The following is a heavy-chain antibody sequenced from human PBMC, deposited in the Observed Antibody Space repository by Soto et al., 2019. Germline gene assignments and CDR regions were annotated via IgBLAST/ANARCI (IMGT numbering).Heavy chain of an antibody. D-gene: IGHD6-13*01. CDR1: GFTFSSYW. Sequence: GGSLRLSCAASGFTFSSYWMHWVRQAPGKGLVWVSRINSDGSSTSYADSVKGRFTISRDNAKNTLYLQMNSLRAEDAAVYYCARAWQLGDYFDDWGQGTLVTVSS. CDR2: INSDGSST. J-gene: IGHJ4*02. V-gene: IGHV3-74*01. CDR3: ARAWQLGDYFDD.